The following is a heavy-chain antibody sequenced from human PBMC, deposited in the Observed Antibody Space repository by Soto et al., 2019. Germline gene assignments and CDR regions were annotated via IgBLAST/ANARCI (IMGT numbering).Heavy chain of an antibody. J-gene: IGHJ4*02. CDR3: ARARGIAEAGLFDY. V-gene: IGHV4-4*02. CDR1: GGSISGSNC. D-gene: IGHD6-13*01. CDR2: IYHSGST. Sequence: SETLSHTCAVSGGSISGSNCWSWVRQPPGKGLEWIGEIYHSGSTNYNPSLKSRVTISVDKSKNQFSLKLSSVTAADTAVYYCARARGIAEAGLFDYWGQGTLVTVS.